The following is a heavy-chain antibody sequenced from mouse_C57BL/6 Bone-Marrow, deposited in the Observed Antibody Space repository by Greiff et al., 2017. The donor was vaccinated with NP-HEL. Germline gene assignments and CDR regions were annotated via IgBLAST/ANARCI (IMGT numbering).Heavy chain of an antibody. D-gene: IGHD1-1*01. CDR1: GYAFTNYL. CDR2: INPGSGGT. Sequence: VQLQQSGAELVRPGPSVKVSCKASGYAFTNYLIEWVKQRPGQGLEWIGVINPGSGGTNYNEKFKGKATLTADKSSSTAYMQLSSLTSEDSAVYFCARHGYGSTAWFAYWGQGTLVTVSA. J-gene: IGHJ3*01. CDR3: ARHGYGSTAWFAY. V-gene: IGHV1-54*01.